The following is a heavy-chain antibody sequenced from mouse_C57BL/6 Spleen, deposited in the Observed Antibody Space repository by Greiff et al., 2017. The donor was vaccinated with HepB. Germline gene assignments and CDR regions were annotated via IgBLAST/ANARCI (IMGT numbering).Heavy chain of an antibody. CDR1: GYTFTDYE. J-gene: IGHJ2*01. CDR2: IDPETGGT. CDR3: TRGRPYFDY. Sequence: QVQLQQSGAELVRPGASVTLSCKASGYTFTDYEMHWVKQTPVHGLEWIGAIDPETGGTAYNQKFKGKAILTADKSSSTAYMELRSLTSEDSAVYYCTRGRPYFDYWGKGTTLTVSS. V-gene: IGHV1-15*01.